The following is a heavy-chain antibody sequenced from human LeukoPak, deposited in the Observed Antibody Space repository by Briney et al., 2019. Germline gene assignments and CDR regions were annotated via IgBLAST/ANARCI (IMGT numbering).Heavy chain of an antibody. D-gene: IGHD3-22*01. Sequence: GGSLRLSCAASGFTFSSYEMNWVRQAPGKGLEWVSVIYSGDNTYYADSVKGRFTISRDNSKNTLYLQMNSLRAEDTAVYYCLFSGYGFDIWGQGTMVTVSS. CDR2: IYSGDNT. J-gene: IGHJ3*02. CDR1: GFTFSSYE. CDR3: LFSGYGFDI. V-gene: IGHV3-53*01.